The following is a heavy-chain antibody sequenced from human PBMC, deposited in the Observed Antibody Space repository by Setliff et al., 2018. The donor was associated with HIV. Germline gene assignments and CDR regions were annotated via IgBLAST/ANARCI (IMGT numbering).Heavy chain of an antibody. Sequence: PSETLSLTCTVSGGSISSNDWSWIRQPPGKGLEWIGSIYYTGSTDYNPSLMSRVTISLDTPKNQFSLKLNSVIAADTAVYYCARNRVPSSLWGQGTLVTVSS. CDR3: ARNRVPSSL. J-gene: IGHJ4*02. CDR1: GGSISSND. D-gene: IGHD3-10*01. CDR2: IYYTGST. V-gene: IGHV4-59*01.